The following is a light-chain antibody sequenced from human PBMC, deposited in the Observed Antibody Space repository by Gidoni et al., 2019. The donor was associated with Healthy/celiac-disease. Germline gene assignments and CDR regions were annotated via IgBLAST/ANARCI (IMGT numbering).Light chain of an antibody. Sequence: DIVLTQSPATLSLSPGERATLSCRSSQSVSSSYLAWYQQKPGQAPRLLIYSASSRATGIPDRFSGSGSGTDFTLTISRLVPEDFAVYYCHQYCGSLWTFGQGTKVEIK. CDR1: QSVSSSY. CDR2: SAS. J-gene: IGKJ1*01. CDR3: HQYCGSLWT. V-gene: IGKV3-20*01.